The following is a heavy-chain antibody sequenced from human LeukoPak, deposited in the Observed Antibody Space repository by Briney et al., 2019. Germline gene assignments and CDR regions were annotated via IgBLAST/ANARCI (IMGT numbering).Heavy chain of an antibody. CDR2: IIPIFGTA. CDR3: ARGKDY. V-gene: IGHV1-69*05. Sequence: GASVKVSCKASGGTFSSYAISWVRQAPGQGLEWMGGIIPIFGTANYAQKFQGRVTMTTDTSTSTAYMELRSLRSDDTAVYYCARGKDYWGQGTLVTVSS. J-gene: IGHJ4*02. CDR1: GGTFSSYA.